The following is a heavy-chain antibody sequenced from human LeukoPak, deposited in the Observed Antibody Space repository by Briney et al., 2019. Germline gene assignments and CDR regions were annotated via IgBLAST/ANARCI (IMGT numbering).Heavy chain of an antibody. J-gene: IGHJ3*02. CDR3: ASPYGGYCSSTSCYNTNDAFDI. D-gene: IGHD2-2*01. CDR1: GYSFTSYW. V-gene: IGHV5-51*01. Sequence: GESLKISCKGSGYSFTSYWIGWVRQMPGKGLEWMGTIYPGCSDIRYSPSFQGRVTNSADKSISTAYLQWSSLKPSDTAMYYCASPYGGYCSSTSCYNTNDAFDIWGQGTMVTVSS. CDR2: IYPGCSDI.